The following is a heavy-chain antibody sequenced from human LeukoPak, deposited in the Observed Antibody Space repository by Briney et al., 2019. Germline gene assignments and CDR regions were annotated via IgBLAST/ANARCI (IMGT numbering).Heavy chain of an antibody. CDR3: ARGIGLERRYFQFDY. CDR2: IDFGGRII. V-gene: IGHV3-48*03. D-gene: IGHD1-1*01. Sequence: GGSLRLSCVASGFTFSSYEMNWVRQVPGKTLEWVSYIDFGGRIINYADHVKGRFTISRDNAKNSVYLQMNSLRAEDTAVYYCARGIGLERRYFQFDYWGQGILVTVCS. J-gene: IGHJ4*02. CDR1: GFTFSSYE.